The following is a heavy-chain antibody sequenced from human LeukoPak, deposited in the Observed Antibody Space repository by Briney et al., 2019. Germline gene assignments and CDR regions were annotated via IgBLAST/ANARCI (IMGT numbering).Heavy chain of an antibody. CDR3: AKGLWGDYYDY. CDR1: GFTFSSYG. Sequence: GRSLRLSCAASGFTFSSYGMHWVRQAPGKGLEWVAVISYDGSNKYYADSVKGRFTISRDNSKNTLYLQMNSLRAEDTAVYYCAKGLWGDYYDYWGQGTLVTVSS. CDR2: ISYDGSNK. J-gene: IGHJ4*02. D-gene: IGHD3-16*01. V-gene: IGHV3-30*18.